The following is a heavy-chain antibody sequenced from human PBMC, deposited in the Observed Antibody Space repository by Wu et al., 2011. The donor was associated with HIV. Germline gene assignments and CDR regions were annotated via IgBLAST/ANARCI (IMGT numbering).Heavy chain of an antibody. CDR3: ARSPAWFGDLYFDN. V-gene: IGHV1-2*02. Sequence: QVQLIQSGAEVQKPGASVKVSCKASGYLFTGYYIHWVRQGPGQGLQWMGWINPDSGDTNFAQMFQGRVSMTRDTSIKTAAMDLSSLTSDDTAVYYCARSPAWFGDLYFDNWGQGTPGHRLL. D-gene: IGHD3-10*01. CDR2: INPDSGDT. J-gene: IGHJ5*02. CDR1: GYLFTGYY.